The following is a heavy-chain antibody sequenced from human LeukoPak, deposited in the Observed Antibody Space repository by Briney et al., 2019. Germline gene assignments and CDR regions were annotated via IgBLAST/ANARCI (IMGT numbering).Heavy chain of an antibody. CDR2: IYYSGST. Sequence: SETLSLTYTVSGGSISSSSYYWGWIRQPPGKGLEWIGSIYYSGSTYYNPSLKSRVTISVDTSKNQFSLKLSSVTAADTAVYYCARPVLRYFDWLPNGMDVWGQGTTVTVSS. V-gene: IGHV4-39*01. D-gene: IGHD3-9*01. CDR1: GGSISSSSYY. CDR3: ARPVLRYFDWLPNGMDV. J-gene: IGHJ6*02.